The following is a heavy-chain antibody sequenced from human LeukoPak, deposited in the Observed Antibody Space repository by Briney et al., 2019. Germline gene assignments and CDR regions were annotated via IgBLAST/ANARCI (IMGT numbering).Heavy chain of an antibody. Sequence: ASVKVSCKAPGYTFTSYDINLVRQATGQGLEWMGWMNPNSGNTGYAQKFQDRVTMTRNTSISTAYMELSSLRAEDTAVYYCAKDLRYYDFDYWGQGTLVTVSS. CDR3: AKDLRYYDFDY. J-gene: IGHJ4*02. V-gene: IGHV1-8*01. CDR1: GYTFTSYD. D-gene: IGHD3-10*01. CDR2: MNPNSGNT.